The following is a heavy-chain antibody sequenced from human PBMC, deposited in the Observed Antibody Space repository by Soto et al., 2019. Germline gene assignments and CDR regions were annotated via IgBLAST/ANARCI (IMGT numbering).Heavy chain of an antibody. CDR2: IYYSGST. V-gene: IGHV4-39*01. CDR3: ARHSKEEDFLPPYYFDY. J-gene: IGHJ4*02. Sequence: SETLSLTCTVSGDSISSSSYYWGWIRQPPGKGLEWIGSIYYSGSTYYNPSLKSRVTISVDTSKNQFSLKLSSVTAADTAVYYCARHSKEEDFLPPYYFDYWGQGTLVTVSS. D-gene: IGHD2-15*01. CDR1: GDSISSSSYY.